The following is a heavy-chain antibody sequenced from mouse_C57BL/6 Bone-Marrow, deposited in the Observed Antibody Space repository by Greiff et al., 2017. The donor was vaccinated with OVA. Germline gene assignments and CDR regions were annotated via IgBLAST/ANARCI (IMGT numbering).Heavy chain of an antibody. CDR1: GYTFTDYY. D-gene: IGHD2-2*01. CDR2: INPNNGGT. J-gene: IGHJ3*01. V-gene: IGHV1-26*01. CDR3: ARSEIYYGYDGDLNWFAY. Sequence: EVQLQQSGPELVKPGASVKISCKASGYTFTDYYMNWVKQSHGKSLEWIGDINPNNGGTRYNQKFKGKATLTVDKSSSTAYMELRSLTSEDSAVYYCARSEIYYGYDGDLNWFAYWGQGTLVTVSA.